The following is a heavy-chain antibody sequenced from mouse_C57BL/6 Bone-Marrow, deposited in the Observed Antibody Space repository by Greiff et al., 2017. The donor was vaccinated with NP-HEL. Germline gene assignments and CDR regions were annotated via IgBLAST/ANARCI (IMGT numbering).Heavy chain of an antibody. V-gene: IGHV1-64*01. J-gene: IGHJ3*01. Sequence: QVQLQQPGAELVKPGASVKLSCKASGYTFTSYWMHWVKQRPGQGLEWIGMIHPNSGSTNYNEKFKSKATLTVDKSSSTAYMQLSSLTSDDSAVYYCARFFPYYYEAYWGQGTLVTVSA. CDR1: GYTFTSYW. CDR2: IHPNSGST. D-gene: IGHD1-1*01. CDR3: ARFFPYYYEAY.